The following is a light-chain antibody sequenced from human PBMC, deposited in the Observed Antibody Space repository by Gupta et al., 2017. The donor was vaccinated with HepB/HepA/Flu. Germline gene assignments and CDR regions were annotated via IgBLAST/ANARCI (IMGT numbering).Light chain of an antibody. CDR3: QVWDSSSDHVV. V-gene: IGLV3-21*03. CDR1: KIGSKS. J-gene: IGLJ2*01. Sequence: SYVLTQQPSVSVAPGKTTRITRGGNKIGSKSVHWYQQKPGQAPVLVVYDDSDRPSGIPERFSGSNSGNTATLTISMVEAGDEADYYCQVWDSSSDHVVFGGGTKLTVL. CDR2: DDS.